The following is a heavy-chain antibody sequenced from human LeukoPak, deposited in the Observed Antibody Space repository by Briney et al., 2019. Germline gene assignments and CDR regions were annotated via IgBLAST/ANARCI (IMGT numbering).Heavy chain of an antibody. CDR1: GYTFTSYG. CDR3: ARDRAGGDPTPFDY. D-gene: IGHD2-21*02. V-gene: IGHV1-18*01. CDR2: ISAYNGNT. Sequence: ASVKVSCKASGYTFTSYGISWVRQAPGQGLEWMGWISAYNGNTNYAQKLQGRVTMTTDTSTSTAYMELRRLRSDDTAVYYCARDRAGGDPTPFDYWGQGTLVTVSS. J-gene: IGHJ4*02.